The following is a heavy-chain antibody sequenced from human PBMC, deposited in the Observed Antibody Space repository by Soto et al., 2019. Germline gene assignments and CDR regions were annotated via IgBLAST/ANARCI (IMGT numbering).Heavy chain of an antibody. D-gene: IGHD3-22*01. CDR1: GDTFSSYA. CDR2: IIPMFGTA. J-gene: IGHJ4*02. V-gene: IGHV1-69*01. Sequence: QVQLVQSGAEVKKPGSSVKVSCKASGDTFSSYAINWVRQAPGQGLEWMGGIIPMFGTANYAQKFKGRVTITAGESTSTVYIDLSSLRSEDTAVYYCARVGPAHYYDSSGYYSPLDYWGQGTLVTVSS. CDR3: ARVGPAHYYDSSGYYSPLDY.